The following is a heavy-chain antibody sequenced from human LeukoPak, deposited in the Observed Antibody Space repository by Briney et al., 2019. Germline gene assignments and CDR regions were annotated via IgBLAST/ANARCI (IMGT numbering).Heavy chain of an antibody. D-gene: IGHD6-13*01. CDR2: IYYSGST. J-gene: IGHJ3*02. V-gene: IGHV4-59*01. Sequence: PSETLSLTCTVSGGSISSYYWSWNRQPPGKGLEWIGYIYYSGSTNYNPSLKSRVTISVDTSKNQFSLKLSSVTAADTAVYYCARVDSSSWYGDAFDIWGQGTMVTVSS. CDR3: ARVDSSSWYGDAFDI. CDR1: GGSISSYY.